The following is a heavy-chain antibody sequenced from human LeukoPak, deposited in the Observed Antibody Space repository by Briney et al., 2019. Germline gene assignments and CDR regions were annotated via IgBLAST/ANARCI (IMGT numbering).Heavy chain of an antibody. CDR1: GLTLRSYA. Sequence: PGGSLRLSCAASGLTLRSYAMGWVRQAPGKGLEWVSAVNSCGDTTHYADSVKDRFTNSRDNYKNTMFLQMNSLRAVDTAVYFCAKAGDESYYDSCGYYFDFWGQGTLVTVSS. V-gene: IGHV3-23*01. D-gene: IGHD3-22*01. CDR3: AKAGDESYYDSCGYYFDF. CDR2: VNSCGDTT. J-gene: IGHJ4*02.